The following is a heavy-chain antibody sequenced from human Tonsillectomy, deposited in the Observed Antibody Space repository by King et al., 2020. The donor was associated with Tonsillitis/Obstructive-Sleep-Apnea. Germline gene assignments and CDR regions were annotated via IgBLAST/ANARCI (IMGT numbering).Heavy chain of an antibody. V-gene: IGHV3-53*01. D-gene: IGHD1-26*01. J-gene: IGHJ4*02. CDR1: GLTVSSNC. CDR3: ARVVGATHFDF. CDR2: IYSGGTT. Sequence: VQLVESGGGLIQPGGSLRLSCAASGLTVSSNCMSWVRQAPGKGLEWVSVIYSGGTTFYANSVKGRFAISRDHSKNTLYLQMNWLRADDTAVYYCARVVGATHFDFWGQGTLVTVSS.